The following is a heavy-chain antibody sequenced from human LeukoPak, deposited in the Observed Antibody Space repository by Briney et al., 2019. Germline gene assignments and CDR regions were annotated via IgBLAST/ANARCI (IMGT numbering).Heavy chain of an antibody. D-gene: IGHD6-19*01. CDR2: IYTSGIT. CDR1: GGSIRNANND. Sequence: PSETLSLTCAVSGGSIRNANNDWSWIRQPAGKGLEWIGRIYTSGITNNNPTLKSRVTISVDTSKNQFSLKVNSVTAADTAVYYCATYTSGWTGEYFQQWGQGTLVTVSS. V-gene: IGHV4-61*02. J-gene: IGHJ1*01. CDR3: ATYTSGWTGEYFQQ.